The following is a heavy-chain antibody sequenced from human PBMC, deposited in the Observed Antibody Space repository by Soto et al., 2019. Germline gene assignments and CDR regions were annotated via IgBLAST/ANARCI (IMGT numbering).Heavy chain of an antibody. J-gene: IGHJ6*02. CDR2: ISSNGGST. D-gene: IGHD3-10*01. Sequence: GGSLRLSCSASGFTFSSYAMHWVRQAPGKGLEYVSAISSNGGSTYYADSVKGRFTISRDNSKNTLYLQMSSLRAEDTAVYYCVKSTGMVRGPPYYYGMDVWGQGTTVPVSS. CDR3: VKSTGMVRGPPYYYGMDV. V-gene: IGHV3-64D*08. CDR1: GFTFSSYA.